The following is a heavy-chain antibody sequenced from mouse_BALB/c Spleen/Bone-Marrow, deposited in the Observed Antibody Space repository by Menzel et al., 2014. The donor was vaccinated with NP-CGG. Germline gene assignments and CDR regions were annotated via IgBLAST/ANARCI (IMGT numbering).Heavy chain of an antibody. CDR1: GFTFNTYA. CDR3: VKQMDRFVHV. V-gene: IGHV10-1*02. CDR2: IRSKGNYYAT. Sequence: EVKLVESGGGLVQPKGSLRLSCAASGFTFNTYAMSWVRQAPGKGLEWVARIRSKGNYYATHYADSVKDRFTISRDDSRNILYQQINILNPKYIAMTECVKQMDRFVHVWVTGTSVTVS. D-gene: IGHD2-3*01. J-gene: IGHJ1*03.